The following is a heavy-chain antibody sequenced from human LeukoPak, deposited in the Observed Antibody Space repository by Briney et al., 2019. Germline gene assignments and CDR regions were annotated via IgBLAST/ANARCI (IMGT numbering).Heavy chain of an antibody. Sequence: SETLSLXCTVSGGSISSSSYYWGWNRQPPGKGLEWIGSSYYSGITYYNPSLKSRVTMSVDTSKNQFSLKLSSVTAADTAVYYCARRVWSVGATTKGLFDYWGQGTLVTVSS. CDR1: GGSISSSSYY. CDR2: SYYSGIT. J-gene: IGHJ4*02. D-gene: IGHD1-26*01. CDR3: ARRVWSVGATTKGLFDY. V-gene: IGHV4-39*01.